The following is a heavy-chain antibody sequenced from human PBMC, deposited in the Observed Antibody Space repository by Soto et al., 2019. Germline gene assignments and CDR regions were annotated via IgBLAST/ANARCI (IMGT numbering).Heavy chain of an antibody. Sequence: GGSLILSCAASGFTFSSYDMHWVRQATGKGLEWVSAIGTAGDTYYPGSVKGRFTISRENAKNSLYLQMNSLRAEDTAVYYCARDRYGDYYFAYWGQGTLVTVSS. CDR3: ARDRYGDYYFAY. V-gene: IGHV3-13*01. CDR1: GFTFSSYD. CDR2: IGTAGDT. J-gene: IGHJ4*02. D-gene: IGHD4-17*01.